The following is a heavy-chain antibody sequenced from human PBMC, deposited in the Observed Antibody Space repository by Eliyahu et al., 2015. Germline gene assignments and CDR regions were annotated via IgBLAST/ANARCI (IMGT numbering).Heavy chain of an antibody. CDR1: GGSFSGYY. D-gene: IGHD3-16*02. V-gene: IGHV4-34*01. CDR3: ASGGVYGSYRTYYFDY. J-gene: IGHJ4*02. Sequence: QVQLQQWGAGLLKPSETLSLTCAVYGGSFSGYYXXXIRQPPGXGLEWXGEINHSXXTNYNPSLKSRVTISVDTSKNQFSLKLSSVTAADTAVYYCASGGVYGSYRTYYFDYWGQGTLVTVSS. CDR2: INHSXXT.